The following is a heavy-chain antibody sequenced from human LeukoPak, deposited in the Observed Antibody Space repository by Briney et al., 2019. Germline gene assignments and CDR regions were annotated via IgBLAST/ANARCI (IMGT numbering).Heavy chain of an antibody. V-gene: IGHV3-74*01. CDR2: IKSDGSGT. Sequence: GGSLRLSCAASGFSFSAAWMHWVRQVPGKGLMWVSRIKSDGSGTIYADSVKGRFTISRDNSKNTLYLQMNSLRAEDTAVYYCAKGQQGSPFDYWGQGTLVTVSS. D-gene: IGHD3-10*01. CDR1: GFSFSAAW. CDR3: AKGQQGSPFDY. J-gene: IGHJ4*02.